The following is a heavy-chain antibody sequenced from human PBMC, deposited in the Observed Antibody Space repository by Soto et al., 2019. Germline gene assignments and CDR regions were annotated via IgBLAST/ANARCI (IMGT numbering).Heavy chain of an antibody. J-gene: IGHJ4*02. CDR1: GYTFTSYG. V-gene: IGHV1-3*01. D-gene: IGHD3-3*01. CDR2: INAGNGNT. CDR3: ARGKTIFGVVIISFDY. Sequence: ASVKVSCKASGYTFTSYGISWVRQAPGQRLEWMGWINAGNGNTKYSQKFQGRVTITRDTSASTAYMELSSLRSEDTAVYYCARGKTIFGVVIISFDYWGQGTLVTVSS.